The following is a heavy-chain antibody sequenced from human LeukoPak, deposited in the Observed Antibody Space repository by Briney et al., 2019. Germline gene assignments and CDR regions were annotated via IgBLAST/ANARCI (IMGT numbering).Heavy chain of an antibody. CDR2: ISYDGSNK. V-gene: IGHV3-30*04. CDR1: GFSFSSYA. Sequence: GGSLRLSCAASGFSFSSYAMHWVRQAPGKGLEWVAVISYDGSNKYYADSVKGRFTISRDNSKNTLYLQMNSLRAEDTAVYYRARDSADWWGANYGMDVWGKGTTVTVSS. D-gene: IGHD2-8*02. CDR3: ARDSADWWGANYGMDV. J-gene: IGHJ6*04.